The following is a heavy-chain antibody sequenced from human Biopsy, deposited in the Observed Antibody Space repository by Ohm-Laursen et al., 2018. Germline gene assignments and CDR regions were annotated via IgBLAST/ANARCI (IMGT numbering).Heavy chain of an antibody. CDR2: IYYTGST. J-gene: IGHJ3*02. Sequence: SETLSPTCAVSGGSISSYYWSWIRQPPGKGLEWIGYIYYTGSTNYNPSLKSRVTISVDTSKNQFSLKLTSVTAADTAVYYCAKHGSGWTGDDAFHIWGQGTMVTVSS. CDR3: AKHGSGWTGDDAFHI. CDR1: GGSISSYY. V-gene: IGHV4-59*08. D-gene: IGHD6-19*01.